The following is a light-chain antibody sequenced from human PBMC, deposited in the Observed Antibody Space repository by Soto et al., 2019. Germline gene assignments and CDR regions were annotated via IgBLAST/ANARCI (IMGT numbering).Light chain of an antibody. J-gene: IGKJ4*01. CDR2: AAS. Sequence: EIVLTQSPGTLSLSPGERATLSCRASQSVTNSYLAWYQQKAGQSPRLLIYAASKRATGIPDRFSGTGSGTDFTLTITRLEPEDFVVYYCQQYGDSPLVTIGRGTKVEL. V-gene: IGKV3-20*01. CDR1: QSVTNSY. CDR3: QQYGDSPLVT.